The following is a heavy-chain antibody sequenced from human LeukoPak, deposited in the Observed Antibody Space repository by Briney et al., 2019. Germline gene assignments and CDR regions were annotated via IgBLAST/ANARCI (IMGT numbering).Heavy chain of an antibody. CDR3: AKVSGYNYDYDFDY. D-gene: IGHD5-18*01. J-gene: IGHJ4*02. Sequence: GGSLRLSCAVSGFTFSSYAMNWVRQAPGKGLEWVSAVSGSGASTYYTDSVTGRFTISRDNSKNTLYLQMNSVRAEDTAVYFCAKVSGYNYDYDFDYWGQGTLVTVSS. CDR1: GFTFSSYA. CDR2: VSGSGAST. V-gene: IGHV3-23*01.